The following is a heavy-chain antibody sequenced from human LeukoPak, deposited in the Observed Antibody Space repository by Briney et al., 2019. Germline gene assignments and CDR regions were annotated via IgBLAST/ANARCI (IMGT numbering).Heavy chain of an antibody. V-gene: IGHV3-23*01. CDR1: GFTFSSYA. Sequence: GGSLRLSCAASGFTFSSYAMHWVRQAPGKGLEWVSAISGSGGSTYYADSVKGRFTISRDNSKNTLYLQMNSLRAEDTAVYYCAKDLSATKFGVGPEGFAFDIWGQGTMVTVSS. CDR2: ISGSGGST. D-gene: IGHD3-3*01. J-gene: IGHJ3*02. CDR3: AKDLSATKFGVGPEGFAFDI.